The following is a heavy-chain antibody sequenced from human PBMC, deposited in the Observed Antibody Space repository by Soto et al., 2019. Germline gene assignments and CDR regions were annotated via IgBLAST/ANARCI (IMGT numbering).Heavy chain of an antibody. CDR2: VYHTGIT. Sequence: PWRTLAITFTVSGDSIFDNNWAWIRQPPGKGLEWIGYVYHTGITSYNPSLRSRVHISVDTSKNQFSLSLASVTAADTAEYLCVREVPPAMYSYFDAWGQVPMVT. CDR1: GDSIFDNN. V-gene: IGHV4-59*01. D-gene: IGHD1-26*01. J-gene: IGHJ4*02. CDR3: VREVPPAMYSYFDA.